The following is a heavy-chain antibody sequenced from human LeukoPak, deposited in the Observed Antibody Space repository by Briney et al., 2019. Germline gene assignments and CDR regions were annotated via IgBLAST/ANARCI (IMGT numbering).Heavy chain of an antibody. Sequence: PGGSLRLSCAASGFTVSSNYMSWVRKAPGKGLEWVSVIYSGGSTYYADSVKGRFTISRDNSKNTLYLQMNSLRAEDTAVYYCARWATYCSGGSCYDYGMDVWGQGTTVTVSS. CDR3: ARWATYCSGGSCYDYGMDV. CDR2: IYSGGST. D-gene: IGHD2-15*01. V-gene: IGHV3-53*01. CDR1: GFTVSSNY. J-gene: IGHJ6*02.